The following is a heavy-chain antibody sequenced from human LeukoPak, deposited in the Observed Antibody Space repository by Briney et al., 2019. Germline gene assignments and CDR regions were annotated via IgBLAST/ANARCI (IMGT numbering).Heavy chain of an antibody. V-gene: IGHV4-39*02. J-gene: IGHJ4*02. D-gene: IGHD3-16*02. Sequence: SETLSLTCTVSGGSISSSSYYWGWIRQPPGKGLEWIGSIYYSGSTYYNPSLKSRVTISVDTSKNQFSLKLSSVTAADTAVYYCARDESGYVWGSYRLDYWGQGTLVTVSS. CDR1: GGSISSSSYY. CDR3: ARDESGYVWGSYRLDY. CDR2: IYYSGST.